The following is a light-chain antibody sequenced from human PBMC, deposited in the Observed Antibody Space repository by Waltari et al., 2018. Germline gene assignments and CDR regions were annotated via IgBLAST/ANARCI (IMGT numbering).Light chain of an antibody. J-gene: IGKJ1*01. V-gene: IGKV1-5*03. CDR3: QQYDTYPWT. Sequence: DIQMTALPSPLSAFVGDRGNITCRASQSIKIWLTWYQQKPGKAPNLLIYKASTLQSGVPSRFSGSGSGTEFALTINSLQPDDFATYYCQQYDTYPWTFGQGTKVEIK. CDR2: KAS. CDR1: QSIKIW.